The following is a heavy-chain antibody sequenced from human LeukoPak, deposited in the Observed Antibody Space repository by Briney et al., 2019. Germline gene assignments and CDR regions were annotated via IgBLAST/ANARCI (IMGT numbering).Heavy chain of an antibody. CDR2: IYYSGST. CDR3: ARERETSMVRGRRYYYYYYMDV. Sequence: SETLSLTCTVSGGSISSYYWSWIRQPPGKGLEWIGYIYYSGSTNYNPSLKSRVTISVDTSKNQFSLKLSSVTAADTAVYYCARERETSMVRGRRYYYYYYMDVWGKGTTVTISS. CDR1: GGSISSYY. D-gene: IGHD3-10*01. V-gene: IGHV4-59*01. J-gene: IGHJ6*03.